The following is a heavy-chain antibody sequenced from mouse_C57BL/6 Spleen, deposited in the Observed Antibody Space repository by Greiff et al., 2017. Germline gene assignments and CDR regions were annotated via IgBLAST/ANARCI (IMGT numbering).Heavy chain of an antibody. V-gene: IGHV5-6*01. J-gene: IGHJ2*01. CDR2: ISSGGSYT. CDR3: ARPLITTVVADY. D-gene: IGHD1-1*01. Sequence: EVKLMESGGDLVKPGGSLKLSCAASGFTFSSYGMSWVRQTPDKRLEWVATISSGGSYTYYPDSVKGRFTISRDNAKNTLYLQMSSLKSEDTAMYYCARPLITTVVADYWGQGTTLTVSS. CDR1: GFTFSSYG.